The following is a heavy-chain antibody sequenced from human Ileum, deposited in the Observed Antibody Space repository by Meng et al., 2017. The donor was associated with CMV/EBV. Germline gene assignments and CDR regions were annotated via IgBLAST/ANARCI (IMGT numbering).Heavy chain of an antibody. J-gene: IGHJ6*02. CDR3: ARGLVVVPAASYGMDV. CDR2: IIPLYGTT. D-gene: IGHD2-2*01. V-gene: IGHV1-69*05. Sequence: SVKVSCKASVVTFSSYAISWVRQAPGQGLEWMGGIIPLYGTTNYAQNYQGRVTITTDESTSTAYMELSSLRSEDTAVYYCARGLVVVPAASYGMDVWGQGTTVTVSS. CDR1: VVTFSSYA.